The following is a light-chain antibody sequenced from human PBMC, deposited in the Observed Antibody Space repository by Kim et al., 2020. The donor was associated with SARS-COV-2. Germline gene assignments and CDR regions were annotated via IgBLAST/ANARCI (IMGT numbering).Light chain of an antibody. J-gene: IGLJ3*02. CDR1: SSNIGSNT. V-gene: IGLV1-44*01. Sequence: QRGTISCSGSSSNIGSNTVNWYQQLPGTAPKLLIYSNNQRPAGVPDRFSGSKSGTSASLAISGLQSEDEADYYCAAWDDSLNGFWVFGGGTQLTVL. CDR2: SNN. CDR3: AAWDDSLNGFWV.